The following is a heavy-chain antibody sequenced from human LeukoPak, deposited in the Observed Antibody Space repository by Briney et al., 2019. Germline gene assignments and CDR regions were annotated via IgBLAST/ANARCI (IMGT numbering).Heavy chain of an antibody. V-gene: IGHV1-18*01. J-gene: IGHJ5*02. D-gene: IGHD6-19*01. Sequence: EASVKVSCKASGYTFTSYGISWVRQAPGQGLEWMGWISAYNGNTNYAQKLQGRVTMTTDTSTSTAYMELRSLRSDDTAVYYCARIGSSSGWWRRRDWFDPWGQGTLVTVSS. CDR1: GYTFTSYG. CDR2: ISAYNGNT. CDR3: ARIGSSSGWWRRRDWFDP.